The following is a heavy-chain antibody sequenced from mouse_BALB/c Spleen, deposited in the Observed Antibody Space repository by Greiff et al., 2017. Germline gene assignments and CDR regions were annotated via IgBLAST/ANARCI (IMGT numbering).Heavy chain of an antibody. Sequence: VQLKESGGGLVKPGGSLKLSCAASGFTFSSYAMSWVRQTPEKRLEWVASISSGGSTYYPDSVKGRFTISRDNARNILYLQMSSLRSEDTAMYYCARRGYGNYGDAMDYWGQGTSVTVSS. V-gene: IGHV5-6-5*01. J-gene: IGHJ4*01. CDR2: ISSGGST. D-gene: IGHD2-10*02. CDR1: GFTFSSYA. CDR3: ARRGYGNYGDAMDY.